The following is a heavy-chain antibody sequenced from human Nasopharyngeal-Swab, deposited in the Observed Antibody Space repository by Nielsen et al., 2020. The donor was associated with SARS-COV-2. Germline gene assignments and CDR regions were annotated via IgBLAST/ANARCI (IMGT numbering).Heavy chain of an antibody. V-gene: IGHV6-1*01. Sequence: LRLSCAISGDSVSSNSAAWNWIRQSPSRGLEWLGRIYYRSKWYNDYAVSVKSRITINPDTSKNQFSLQLNSVTPEDTAVYYCARVGPRHYDFWSGYSFDYWGQGTLVTVSS. CDR2: IYYRSKWYN. CDR1: GDSVSSNSAA. D-gene: IGHD3-3*01. J-gene: IGHJ4*02. CDR3: ARVGPRHYDFWSGYSFDY.